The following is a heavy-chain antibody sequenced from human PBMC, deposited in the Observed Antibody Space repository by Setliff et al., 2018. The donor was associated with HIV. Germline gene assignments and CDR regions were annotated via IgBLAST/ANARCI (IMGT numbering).Heavy chain of an antibody. CDR2: IYYSGST. D-gene: IGHD1-7*01. V-gene: IGHV4-59*01. CDR1: GGSTSSYY. Sequence: PSETLSLTCTVSGGSTSSYYWSWIRQPPGKGLEWIGYIYYSGSTNYNPSLKSRVTISVDTSKNQFSLKLSSVTAADTAVYYCASSNYRFVYFDYWGQGTLVTVSS. CDR3: ASSNYRFVYFDY. J-gene: IGHJ4*02.